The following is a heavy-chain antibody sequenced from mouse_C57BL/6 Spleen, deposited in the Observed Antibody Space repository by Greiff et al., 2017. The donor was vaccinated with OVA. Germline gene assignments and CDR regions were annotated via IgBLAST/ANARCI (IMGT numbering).Heavy chain of an antibody. D-gene: IGHD1-1*01. CDR2: IYPRSGST. J-gene: IGHJ4*01. Sequence: QVQLQQSGAELARPGASVKLSCKASGYTFTSYGISWVKQRPGQGLEWIGEIYPRSGSTYYNEKFKGKATLTADKSSSTAYMGLRSLTSEDSEDYVRARKGDYDYAMDYWGQGTSVTVSS. CDR3: ARKGDYDYAMDY. V-gene: IGHV1-81*01. CDR1: GYTFTSYG.